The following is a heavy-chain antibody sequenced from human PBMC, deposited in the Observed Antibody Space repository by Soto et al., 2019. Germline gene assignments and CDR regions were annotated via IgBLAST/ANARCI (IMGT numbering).Heavy chain of an antibody. CDR2: IYYTGNT. V-gene: IGHV4-31*03. CDR1: GASINGGGYY. J-gene: IGHJ6*02. D-gene: IGHD1-20*01. Sequence: QVQLQESGPGLVKPSQTLSLTCSVSGASINGGGYYWSWIRQHPGKGLEWIGHIYYTGNTYYNPSLKRRISISADTSKNQFSLRLTSVTAADTAVYYCARAITGTRGYYYGVDVWGQGTTVTVSS. CDR3: ARAITGTRGYYYGVDV.